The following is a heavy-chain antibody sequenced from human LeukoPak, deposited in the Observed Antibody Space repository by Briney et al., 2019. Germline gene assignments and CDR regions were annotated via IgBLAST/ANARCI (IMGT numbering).Heavy chain of an antibody. CDR2: IKEDGSEK. V-gene: IGHV3-7*01. CDR1: GFTSSSYW. Sequence: PGGSLRLSCAASGFTSSSYWMSWVRQAPGKGLKWVANIKEDGSEKYYVDSVKGRFTISRDNAKNSLFLQMNSLRAEDTAMYYCARLMEFVYYASGSLYYYCGMDVWGQGTTVTVSS. J-gene: IGHJ6*02. D-gene: IGHD3-10*01. CDR3: ARLMEFVYYASGSLYYYCGMDV.